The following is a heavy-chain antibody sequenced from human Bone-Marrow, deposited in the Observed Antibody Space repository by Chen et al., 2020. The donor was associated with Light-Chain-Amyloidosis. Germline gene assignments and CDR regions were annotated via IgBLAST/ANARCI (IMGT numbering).Heavy chain of an antibody. Sequence: LKISCKGSGYTFPNYWIGWVRQMPGKGLEWMGVIYPDDSDARYSPSFEGHVTISADKSITTAYLQWRSLKASDTAMYYCARRRDGYNFDYWGQGTLVTVSS. J-gene: IGHJ4*02. D-gene: IGHD5-12*01. V-gene: IGHV5-51*01. CDR1: GYTFPNYW. CDR2: IYPDDSDA. CDR3: ARRRDGYNFDY.